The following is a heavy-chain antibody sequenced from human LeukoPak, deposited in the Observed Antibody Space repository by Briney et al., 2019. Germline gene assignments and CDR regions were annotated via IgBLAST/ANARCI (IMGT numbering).Heavy chain of an antibody. CDR2: ISWNSGSI. CDR3: AKAHLRGGWCATDY. V-gene: IGHV3-9*03. CDR1: GFTFDDYA. J-gene: IGHJ4*02. Sequence: GGSLRLSCAASGFTFDDYAMHWVRQAPGKGLEWVSGISWNSGSIGYADSVKGRFTISRDNAKNSLYLQMNSLRAEDMALYYCAKAHLRGGWCATDYWGQGTLVTVSS. D-gene: IGHD6-19*01.